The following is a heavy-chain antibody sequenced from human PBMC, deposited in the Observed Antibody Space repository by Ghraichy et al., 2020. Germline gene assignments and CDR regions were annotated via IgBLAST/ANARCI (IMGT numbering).Heavy chain of an antibody. V-gene: IGHV5-51*01. Sequence: GESQNISCKGSGYSFSSHWIGWVRQMPGKGLEWMGVIHPGHSDIRYRPSFQGQVIISADKSVSTAFLQWSSLKASDTAMYYCARHVDCVGGSCTPDLDAFDVWGQGTMVTVSS. D-gene: IGHD2-15*01. CDR2: IHPGHSDI. CDR3: ARHVDCVGGSCTPDLDAFDV. CDR1: GYSFSSHW. J-gene: IGHJ3*01.